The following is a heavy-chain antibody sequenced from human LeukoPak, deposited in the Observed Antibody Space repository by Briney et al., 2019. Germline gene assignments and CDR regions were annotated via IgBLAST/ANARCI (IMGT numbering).Heavy chain of an antibody. CDR2: IYTSGST. J-gene: IGHJ3*02. D-gene: IGHD3-3*01. CDR1: GGSISSYY. V-gene: IGHV4-4*07. Sequence: PSETLSLTCTVSGGSISSYYWSWIRQPAGKGLEWIGRIYTSGSTNYNPSLKSRVTMSVDTSKNQFSLKLSSVTAADTAVYYCARTEWLLPRARAFDIWGQGTMVTVSS. CDR3: ARTEWLLPRARAFDI.